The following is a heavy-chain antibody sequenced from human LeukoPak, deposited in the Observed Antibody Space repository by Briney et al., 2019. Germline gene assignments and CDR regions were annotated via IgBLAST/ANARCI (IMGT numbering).Heavy chain of an antibody. D-gene: IGHD3-22*01. CDR3: ARGGIGYYDSSGYDEYFQH. Sequence: GGSLRLSCAASGFTFSSYAMSWVRQAPGKGLEWVSAISGSGGSTYYADSVKGRFTISRDNSKNTLYLQMNSLRAEDTAVYYCARGGIGYYDSSGYDEYFQHWGQGTLVTVSS. CDR1: GFTFSSYA. CDR2: ISGSGGST. V-gene: IGHV3-23*01. J-gene: IGHJ1*01.